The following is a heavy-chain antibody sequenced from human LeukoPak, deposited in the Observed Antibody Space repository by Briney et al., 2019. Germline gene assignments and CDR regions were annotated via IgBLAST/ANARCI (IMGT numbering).Heavy chain of an antibody. CDR1: GGSISSYY. J-gene: IGHJ4*02. CDR2: IYTSGST. V-gene: IGHV4-4*07. CDR3: ARVGVTSGYFDY. D-gene: IGHD4-23*01. Sequence: SETLSLTCTVSGGSISSYYWSWIRQPAGKGLVWIGRIYTSGSTNYNPSLKSRVTMSVDTSKNQFSLKLSSVTAADTAVYYCARVGVTSGYFDYWGQGTLVTVSS.